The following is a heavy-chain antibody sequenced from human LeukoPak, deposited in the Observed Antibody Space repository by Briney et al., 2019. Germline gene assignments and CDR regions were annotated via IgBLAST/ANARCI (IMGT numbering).Heavy chain of an antibody. J-gene: IGHJ4*02. Sequence: ASVKVSCXASGYTFIVYYMHWVRQARGQGLEWIAWINPNGGATDYAQNFQGRVTLTRDTSISTAYMELSSLRSDDTAVYYCARSGYNSGWAFDFWGQGTLVTVSS. V-gene: IGHV1-2*02. D-gene: IGHD6-19*01. CDR1: GYTFIVYY. CDR3: ARSGYNSGWAFDF. CDR2: INPNGGAT.